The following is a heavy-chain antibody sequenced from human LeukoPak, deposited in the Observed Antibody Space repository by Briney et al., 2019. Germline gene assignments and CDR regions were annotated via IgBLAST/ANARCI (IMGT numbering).Heavy chain of an antibody. J-gene: IGHJ6*03. CDR3: AKAAGQLGPFDYYYYMDV. V-gene: IGHV4-39*07. Sequence: SETLSLTCTVSGGSISSSSYYWGWIRQPPGKGLEWIGSIYYSGSTNYNPSLKSRVTISVDTSKNQFSLKLSSVTAADTAVYYCAKAAGQLGPFDYYYYMDVWGKGTTVTVSS. CDR1: GGSISSSSYY. CDR2: IYYSGST. D-gene: IGHD6-13*01.